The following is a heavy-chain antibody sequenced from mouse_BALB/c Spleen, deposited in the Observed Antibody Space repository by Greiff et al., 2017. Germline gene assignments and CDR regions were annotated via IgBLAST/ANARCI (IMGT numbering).Heavy chain of an antibody. D-gene: IGHD1-1*01. V-gene: IGHV1-20*02. CDR3: ARFYYGSSWYFDV. Sequence: VQLQQSGPELVKPGASVKISCKASGYSFTGYFMNWVMQSHGKSLEWIGRINPYNGDTFYNQKFKGKATLTVDKSSSTAHMGLRSLASEDSAVYYCARFYYGSSWYFDVWGAGTTVTVSS. CDR2: INPYNGDT. CDR1: GYSFTGYF. J-gene: IGHJ1*01.